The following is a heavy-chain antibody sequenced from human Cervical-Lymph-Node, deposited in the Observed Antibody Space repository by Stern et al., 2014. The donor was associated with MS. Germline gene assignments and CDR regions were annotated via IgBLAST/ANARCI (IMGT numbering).Heavy chain of an antibody. CDR1: GFTFSLSG. D-gene: IGHD2-2*02. V-gene: IGHV3-30*18. Sequence: VKLVESGGGVAQPGRSLRLSCAASGFTFSLSGMHWVRQAPGKGLDWVAVISYDGSAKYYGDSVKGLFTISRDNSKNTVYLQMNSLRAEDTAVYYCANAAALSCRSPSCYKAFEYWGQGILVTVSS. CDR2: ISYDGSAK. J-gene: IGHJ4*02. CDR3: ANAAALSCRSPSCYKAFEY.